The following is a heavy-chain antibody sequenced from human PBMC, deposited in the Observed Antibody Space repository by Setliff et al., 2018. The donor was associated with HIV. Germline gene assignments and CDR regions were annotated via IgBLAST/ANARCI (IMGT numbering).Heavy chain of an antibody. CDR1: GRSFSSYA. CDR2: IIPIFGTT. CDR3: ARDGLLVAGIRFDY. J-gene: IGHJ4*01. V-gene: IGHV1-69*13. D-gene: IGHD6-19*01. Sequence: GALVKVSCKTSGRSFSSYAVSWVRQAPGQGLEWMGGIIPIFGTTNYAQKFQGRVTITADESASTVYMELSSLRSEDTALYYCARDGLLVAGIRFDYWGQGTLVTVSS.